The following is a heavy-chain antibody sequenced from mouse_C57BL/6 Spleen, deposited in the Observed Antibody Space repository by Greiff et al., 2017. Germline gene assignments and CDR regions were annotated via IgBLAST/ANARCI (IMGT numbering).Heavy chain of an antibody. J-gene: IGHJ3*01. Sequence: QVHVKQSGAELVKPGASVKISCKASGYAFSSYWMNWVKQRPGKGLEWIGQIYPGDGDTNYNGKFKGKATLTADKSSSTAYMQLSSLTSEDSAVYFCARGGGYEREFAYWGQGTLVTVSA. D-gene: IGHD2-2*01. CDR3: ARGGGYEREFAY. CDR2: IYPGDGDT. CDR1: GYAFSSYW. V-gene: IGHV1-80*01.